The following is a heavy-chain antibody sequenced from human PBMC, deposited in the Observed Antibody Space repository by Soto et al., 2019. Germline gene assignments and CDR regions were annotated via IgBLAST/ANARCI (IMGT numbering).Heavy chain of an antibody. CDR3: ARGLFAGDV. V-gene: IGHV1-46*03. CDR2: INPNGGST. Sequence: QVQLVQSGAEVKKPGASVRVSCKASGYTFTSYYIHWVRQAPGQGLEWMGIINPNGGSTNYEQKFQGRVTMTRDTSTSTVYMDLSSLRSEDTAVYYCARGLFAGDVWGKGTTVTVSS. CDR1: GYTFTSYY. J-gene: IGHJ6*04.